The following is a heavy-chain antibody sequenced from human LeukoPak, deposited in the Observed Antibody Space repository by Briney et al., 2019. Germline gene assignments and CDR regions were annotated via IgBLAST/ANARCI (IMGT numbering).Heavy chain of an antibody. CDR1: GYTFTGYY. Sequence: ASVKVSCKASGYTFTGYYMHWVRQAPGQGLEWMGWINPNSGGTNYAQKFQGRVTMTRDTSISTAYMELSRLRSDDTAVYYCARDIASSGWYTRLDYWGQGTLVTLSS. CDR2: INPNSGGT. J-gene: IGHJ4*02. V-gene: IGHV1-2*02. CDR3: ARDIASSGWYTRLDY. D-gene: IGHD6-19*01.